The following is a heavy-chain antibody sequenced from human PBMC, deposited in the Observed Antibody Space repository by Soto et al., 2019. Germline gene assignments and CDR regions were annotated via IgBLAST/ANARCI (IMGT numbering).Heavy chain of an antibody. CDR3: ARGYGSGSYFPFDH. CDR1: GGSISSDGFS. V-gene: IGHV4-30-2*06. J-gene: IGHJ4*02. Sequence: QLQLQESGSGLVKPSQTLSLTCAVSGGSISSDGFSWSWLRQSPGKGLEWIGDIYHSGATYYNPSLETRVTILRDRSRNHFSLNLSSVTAADTAVYYCARGYGSGSYFPFDHWGQGIVVTVSS. CDR2: IYHSGAT. D-gene: IGHD3-10*01.